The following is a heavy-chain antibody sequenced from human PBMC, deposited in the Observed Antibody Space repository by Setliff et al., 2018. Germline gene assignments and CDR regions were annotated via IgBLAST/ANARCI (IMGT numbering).Heavy chain of an antibody. D-gene: IGHD2-2*02. CDR3: AKGGSTSCYTEADY. V-gene: IGHV3-23*01. CDR1: GFTLSTYA. CDR2: ISDSGGST. J-gene: IGHJ4*02. Sequence: AGGSLRLSCVASGFTLSTYAMSWVRQAPGKGLEWVSVISDSGGSTYYADSVKGRFTISRDNSKNTLYLQMLSLRAEDTAVYYCAKGGSTSCYTEADYWGQGTLVTVSS.